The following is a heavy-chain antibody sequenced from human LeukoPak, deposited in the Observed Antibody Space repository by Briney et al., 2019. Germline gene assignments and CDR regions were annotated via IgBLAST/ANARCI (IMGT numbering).Heavy chain of an antibody. CDR1: GYTFTSYD. Sequence: GASVKVSCKASGYTFTSYDINWVRQATGQGLEWMGWMNPNSGNTGYAQKFQGRVTITADKSTSTAYMELSSLRSEDTAVYYCARDRYGGNCFDYWGQGTLVTVSS. J-gene: IGHJ4*02. V-gene: IGHV1-8*01. D-gene: IGHD4-17*01. CDR2: MNPNSGNT. CDR3: ARDRYGGNCFDY.